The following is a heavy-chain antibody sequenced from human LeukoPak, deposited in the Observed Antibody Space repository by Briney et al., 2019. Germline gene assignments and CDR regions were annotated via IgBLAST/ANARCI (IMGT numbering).Heavy chain of an antibody. CDR1: GGSISSYY. CDR3: ASGDILTFDY. J-gene: IGHJ4*02. D-gene: IGHD3-9*01. V-gene: IGHV4-34*01. CDR2: INHSGST. Sequence: SETLSLTCTVSGGSISSYYWSWIRQPPGKGLEWIGEINHSGSTNYNPSLKSRVTISVDTSKNQFSLKLSSVTAADTAVYYCASGDILTFDYWGQGTLVTVSS.